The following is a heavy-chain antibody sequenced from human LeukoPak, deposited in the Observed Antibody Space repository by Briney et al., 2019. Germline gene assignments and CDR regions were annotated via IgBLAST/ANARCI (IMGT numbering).Heavy chain of an antibody. V-gene: IGHV3-20*04. CDR1: GFTFDDYG. CDR2: INWNGGST. CDR3: AKTGGVRGVPHRYFDY. D-gene: IGHD3-10*01. Sequence: GGSLRLSCAASGFTFDDYGMSWVRQAPGKGLEWVSGINWNGGSTGYADSVKGRFTISRDNSKNTLYLQMNSLRAEDTAVYYCAKTGGVRGVPHRYFDYWGQGTLVTVSS. J-gene: IGHJ4*02.